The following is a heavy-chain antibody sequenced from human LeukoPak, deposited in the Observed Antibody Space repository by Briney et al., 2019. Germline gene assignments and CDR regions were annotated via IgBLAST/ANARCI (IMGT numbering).Heavy chain of an antibody. Sequence: ASVTVSCKASGGTFSSYAISWVRQAPGQGLEWMGGIIPIFGTANYAQKFQGRVTITTDESTSTAYMELSSLRSEDTAVYYCARGMYTAMASAYMDVWGKGTTVTVSS. CDR2: IIPIFGTA. J-gene: IGHJ6*03. D-gene: IGHD5-18*01. CDR1: GGTFSSYA. CDR3: ARGMYTAMASAYMDV. V-gene: IGHV1-69*05.